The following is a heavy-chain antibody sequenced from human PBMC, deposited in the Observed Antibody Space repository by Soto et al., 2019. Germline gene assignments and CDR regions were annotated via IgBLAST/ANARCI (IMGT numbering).Heavy chain of an antibody. J-gene: IGHJ4*02. CDR2: IDSDVSRA. CDR3: ARGDYHCDSPLYY. V-gene: IGHV3-74*01. Sequence: EVQLVESGGGLVQPGGSLRLSCAASGFTFSNYWMHWVRQAPGKGLVWVSRIDSDVSRADYADSVKGRFTISRNNAKNTLYLQMNSLRAEDTAVYYCARGDYHCDSPLYYWGQGTLVTVSS. D-gene: IGHD3-22*01. CDR1: GFTFSNYW.